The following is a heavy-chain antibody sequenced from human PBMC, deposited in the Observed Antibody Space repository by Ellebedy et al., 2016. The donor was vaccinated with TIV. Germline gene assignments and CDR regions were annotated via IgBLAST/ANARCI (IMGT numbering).Heavy chain of an antibody. CDR2: MNPNSGNT. D-gene: IGHD3-10*01. J-gene: IGHJ6*02. Sequence: AASVKVSCKASGYSFSNYDINWVRQAIGQGLEWMAWMNPNSGNTAYAQEFQDRLTVTRNNSVSTAYMELSGLRYDDTAFYYCVRGPSMVRGLSPTGFYGMEVWGQGTTVTVSS. V-gene: IGHV1-8*01. CDR3: VRGPSMVRGLSPTGFYGMEV. CDR1: GYSFSNYD.